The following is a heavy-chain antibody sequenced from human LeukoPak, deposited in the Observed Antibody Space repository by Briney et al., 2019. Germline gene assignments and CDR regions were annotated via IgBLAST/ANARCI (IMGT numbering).Heavy chain of an antibody. Sequence: ASVKVSCKASGYTFTSYDMHWVRQTPGQGLEWMGIIKPSGGSTSYAQKFQGRVTMTRDTSTSTVYMELSNLRSEDTAVYYCARANYGQSFRWFDPWGQGTLVTVSS. CDR2: IKPSGGST. CDR3: ARANYGQSFRWFDP. J-gene: IGHJ5*02. V-gene: IGHV1-46*01. D-gene: IGHD4-17*01. CDR1: GYTFTSYD.